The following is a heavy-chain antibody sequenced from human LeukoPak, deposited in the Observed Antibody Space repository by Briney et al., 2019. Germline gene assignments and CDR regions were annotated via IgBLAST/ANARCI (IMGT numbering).Heavy chain of an antibody. D-gene: IGHD1-7*01. CDR3: ARVRNWNYVFDY. CDR2: IYYSGGT. CDR1: GGSISSSSYY. V-gene: IGHV4-39*07. J-gene: IGHJ4*02. Sequence: PSETLSLTCTVSGGSISSSSYYWGWIRQPPGKGLEWIGTIYYSGGTYYNPSLKSRVTISVDTSKNQFSLKLSSVTAADTAVYYCARVRNWNYVFDYWGQGTLVTVSS.